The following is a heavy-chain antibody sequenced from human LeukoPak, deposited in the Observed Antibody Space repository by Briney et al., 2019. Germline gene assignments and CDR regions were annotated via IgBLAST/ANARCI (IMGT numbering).Heavy chain of an antibody. CDR1: GFTFGDYA. CDR2: IRSKAYGGTT. V-gene: IGHV3-49*04. D-gene: IGHD1-26*01. Sequence: PGRSLRLSCTASGFTFGDYAMSWVRQAPGKGLEWVGFIRSKAYGGTTEYAASVKGRFTISRDDSKSIAYLQMNSLKTEDTAVYYCTRDPPWSATYYYYMDVWGKGTTVTISS. J-gene: IGHJ6*03. CDR3: TRDPPWSATYYYYMDV.